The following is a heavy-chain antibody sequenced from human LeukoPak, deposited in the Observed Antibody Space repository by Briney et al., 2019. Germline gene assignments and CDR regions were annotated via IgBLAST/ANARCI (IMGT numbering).Heavy chain of an antibody. CDR3: AHFGSAEYFQD. CDR1: GSTFSNAW. D-gene: IGHD3-10*01. V-gene: IGHV3-15*01. J-gene: IGHJ1*01. CDR2: IRSKTDGGTT. Sequence: GGSLRLSCGTSGSTFSNAWMSWVRQALGKGLEWVGRIRSKTDGGTTDYAAPVKGRFTISRDDSKNTLYLQMNSLKTEDTAVYYCAHFGSAEYFQDWGQGTLVTVSS.